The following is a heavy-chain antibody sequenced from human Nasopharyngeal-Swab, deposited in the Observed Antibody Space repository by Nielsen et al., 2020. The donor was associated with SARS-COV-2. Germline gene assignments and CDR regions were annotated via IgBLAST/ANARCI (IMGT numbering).Heavy chain of an antibody. Sequence: GESLKISCAGSGYTFSSYWMHWVRQVPGKGLVWVSRIDEYGSVTDYADSAKGRFTISRDNTKNTLYLQMNNLRGEDTAVYFCTRDIGGKYGFWGQGNLVTVSS. CDR3: TRDIGGKYGF. V-gene: IGHV3-74*01. J-gene: IGHJ4*02. CDR1: GYTFSSYW. D-gene: IGHD4-23*01. CDR2: IDEYGSVT.